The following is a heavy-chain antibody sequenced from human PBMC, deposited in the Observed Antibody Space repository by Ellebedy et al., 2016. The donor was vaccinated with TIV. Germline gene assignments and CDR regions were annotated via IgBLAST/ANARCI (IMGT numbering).Heavy chain of an antibody. D-gene: IGHD1-26*01. Sequence: MPSETLSLTCTVSGYSISSGYFWGWIRQPPGKGLEWIGSIIHRGNTYYIPSLRSRVTISLDTSKNQFSLQLSSVTAADTAVYYCARDKGATAFDIWGQGTMVTVSS. V-gene: IGHV4-38-2*02. CDR2: IIHRGNT. CDR1: GYSISSGYF. J-gene: IGHJ3*02. CDR3: ARDKGATAFDI.